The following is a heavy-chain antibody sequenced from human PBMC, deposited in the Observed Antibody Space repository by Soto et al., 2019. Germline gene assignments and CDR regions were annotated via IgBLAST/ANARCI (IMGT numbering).Heavy chain of an antibody. V-gene: IGHV1-18*01. Sequence: ASVKVSCKASGYTFTSYGISWVRQAPGQGLEWMGWISAYNGNTNYAQKLQGRVTMTTDTSTSTAYMELRSLRSDDTAVYYCARDPEPQSSGWYGLADYWGQGTLVTVSS. CDR1: GYTFTSYG. CDR3: ARDPEPQSSGWYGLADY. D-gene: IGHD6-19*01. CDR2: ISAYNGNT. J-gene: IGHJ4*02.